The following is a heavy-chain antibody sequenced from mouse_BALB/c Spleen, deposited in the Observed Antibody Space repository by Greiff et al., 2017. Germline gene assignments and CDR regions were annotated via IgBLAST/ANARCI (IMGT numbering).Heavy chain of an antibody. D-gene: IGHD2-14*01. CDR3: AGGEVRQAY. CDR2: INPYNGAT. Sequence: EVQLVESGPELVKPGASVKISCKASGYSFTGYYMHWVKQSHVKSLEWIGRINPYNGATSYNQNFKDKASLTVDKSSSTAYMELHSLTSEDSAVYYCAGGEVRQAYWGQGTLVTVSA. V-gene: IGHV1-31*01. CDR1: GYSFTGYY. J-gene: IGHJ3*01.